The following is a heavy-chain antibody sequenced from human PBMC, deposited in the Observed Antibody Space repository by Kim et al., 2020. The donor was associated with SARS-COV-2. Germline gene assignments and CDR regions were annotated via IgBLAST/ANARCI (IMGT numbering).Heavy chain of an antibody. Sequence: SETLSLTCAVSGDSISNRNWWSWVRQPPGKGLEWIGEIYHSGTTNYNPSLKSRVTMSLDKSRNQISLQLNSVTAADTAIYYCARSKPTMDGDYTLGYWGQGTPVTVSS. CDR2: IYHSGTT. CDR1: GDSISNRNW. CDR3: ARSKPTMDGDYTLGY. V-gene: IGHV4-4*02. D-gene: IGHD4-17*01. J-gene: IGHJ4*02.